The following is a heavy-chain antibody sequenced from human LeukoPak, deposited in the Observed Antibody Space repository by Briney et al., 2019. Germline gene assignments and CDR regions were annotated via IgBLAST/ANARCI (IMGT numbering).Heavy chain of an antibody. Sequence: ASVKVSCEAFGYTFSSYGINWVRLAPGRGPEWMASINPQKRDTHYAQNFQGRVTVTAGTSTNTAYMELRSLRSDDTAIYYCARRKYGADYNGMDVWGQGTTVTVSS. J-gene: IGHJ6*02. CDR1: GYTFSSYG. CDR2: INPQKRDT. V-gene: IGHV1-18*01. D-gene: IGHD4/OR15-4a*01. CDR3: ARRKYGADYNGMDV.